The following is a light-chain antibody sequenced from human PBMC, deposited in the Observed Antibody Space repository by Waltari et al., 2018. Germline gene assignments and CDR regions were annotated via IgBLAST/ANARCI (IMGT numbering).Light chain of an antibody. Sequence: TCRASQSIKSWLTWYQQKPGKAPNLLIYKASTLQSGVPSRFSGSGSGTEFALTINSLQPDDFATYYCQQYDTYPWTFGQGTKVEIK. CDR2: KAS. J-gene: IGKJ1*01. CDR1: QSIKSW. V-gene: IGKV1-5*03. CDR3: QQYDTYPWT.